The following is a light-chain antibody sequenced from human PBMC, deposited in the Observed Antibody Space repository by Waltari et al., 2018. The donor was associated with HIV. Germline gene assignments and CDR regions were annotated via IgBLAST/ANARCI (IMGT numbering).Light chain of an antibody. V-gene: IGLV1-44*01. J-gene: IGLJ3*02. Sequence: QSVLTQPPSASGTPGQRVTISCSGSSSNIGSNTVNWYQQLPGTAPKPLIYSNNQPPSGVPDLFSGSKSGTSASLTISGLQSEDEADYYWAAWDDSLNGWVFGGGTKLTVL. CDR1: SSNIGSNT. CDR3: AAWDDSLNGWV. CDR2: SNN.